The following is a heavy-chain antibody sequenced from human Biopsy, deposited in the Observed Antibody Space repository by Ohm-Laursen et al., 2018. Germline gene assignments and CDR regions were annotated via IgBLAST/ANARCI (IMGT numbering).Heavy chain of an antibody. CDR2: ISHTGYT. CDR3: ARGSNEYGGLYFPH. CDR1: GGSFTGHY. V-gene: IGHV4-59*11. Sequence: PPGTLSLTCTVSGGSFTGHYWTWIRQPPGKGLEWIGHISHTGYTSYKSSLKSRVTISLDTSRKHFSLRLTSLAAADTAVYYCARGSNEYGGLYFPHWGQGTLATVSS. J-gene: IGHJ1*01. D-gene: IGHD4-23*01.